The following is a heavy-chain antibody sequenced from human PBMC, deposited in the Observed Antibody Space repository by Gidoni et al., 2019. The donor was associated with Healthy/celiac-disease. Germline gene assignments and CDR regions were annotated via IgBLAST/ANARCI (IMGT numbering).Heavy chain of an antibody. D-gene: IGHD3-16*02. CDR3: ARTPYYDYIWGSYRLQYYFDY. Sequence: EVQLVESGGCLVQPGGSLRLSCAASGFTFSSHRMSWVRQAPGKGLEWVANIKQDGSEKYYVDSVKGRFTISRDNAKNSLYLQMNSLRAEDTAVYYCARTPYYDYIWGSYRLQYYFDYWGQGTLVTVSS. J-gene: IGHJ4*02. CDR1: GFTFSSHR. CDR2: IKQDGSEK. V-gene: IGHV3-7*01.